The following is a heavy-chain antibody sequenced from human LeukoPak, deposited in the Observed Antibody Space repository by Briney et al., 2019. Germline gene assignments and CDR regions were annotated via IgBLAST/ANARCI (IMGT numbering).Heavy chain of an antibody. CDR3: PKEPSIAAAHNWFDP. D-gene: IGHD6-13*01. J-gene: IGHJ5*02. Sequence: QPGGSLRLSCAASGFTFSSYAMSWVRQAPGKGLEWVSAISGSGGSTYYADSVKGRVTISRDNSEDTLYLQMNRLRAEDTAVYYCPKEPSIAAAHNWFDPWGQGTLVTVSS. CDR2: ISGSGGST. V-gene: IGHV3-23*01. CDR1: GFTFSSYA.